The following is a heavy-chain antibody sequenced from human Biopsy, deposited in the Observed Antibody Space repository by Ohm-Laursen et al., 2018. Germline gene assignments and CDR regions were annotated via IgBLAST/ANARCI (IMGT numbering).Heavy chain of an antibody. J-gene: IGHJ6*02. V-gene: IGHV1-46*01. Sequence: SVKVSCKASGYFFISYGLNWVRQAPGQGLEWVGIINPTGGTASYAEKFQGRVTLTRDTSTGTVYLELNSLISEDTALYYCARDETGSSVFGPYYYGMDVWGQGTTVTVSS. D-gene: IGHD3-9*01. CDR1: GYFFISYG. CDR3: ARDETGSSVFGPYYYGMDV. CDR2: INPTGGTA.